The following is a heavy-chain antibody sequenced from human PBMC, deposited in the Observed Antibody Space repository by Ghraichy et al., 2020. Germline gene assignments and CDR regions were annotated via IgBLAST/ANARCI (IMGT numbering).Heavy chain of an antibody. V-gene: IGHV3-7*01. CDR2: IKQDATDK. D-gene: IGHD5-12*01. Sequence: GGSLRLSCAVSGFTFSSYWMSWVRQAPGKGLEWVANIKQDATDKNYVDSVKGRFTISRDNAKNSLSLQMNSLRVEDTAVYYCTRDHRGTFDYWGQGTLVTVSS. CDR1: GFTFSSYW. J-gene: IGHJ4*02. CDR3: TRDHRGTFDY.